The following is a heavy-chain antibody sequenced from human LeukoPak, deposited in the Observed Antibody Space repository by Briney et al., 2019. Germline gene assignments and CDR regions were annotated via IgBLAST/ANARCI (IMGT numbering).Heavy chain of an antibody. CDR3: TTESSGSLPY. D-gene: IGHD1-26*01. Sequence: KSGGSLRLSCAASGLSFSDTYINWVRQIPGTGLEWVGLIKNKADRGEIEYAAPVKDRFTISRDDSKNTVYLQMSSLKTEDTAVYYCTTESSGSLPYWGQGTLVTVSS. CDR2: IKNKADRGEI. CDR1: GLSFSDTY. J-gene: IGHJ4*02. V-gene: IGHV3-15*07.